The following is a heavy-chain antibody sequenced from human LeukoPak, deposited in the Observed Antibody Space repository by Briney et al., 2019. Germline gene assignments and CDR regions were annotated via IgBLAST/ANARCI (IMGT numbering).Heavy chain of an antibody. J-gene: IGHJ4*02. Sequence: PGGSLRLSCAAPGFTFSSYAMHWVRQAPGKGLEWVAVISYDGSNKYYADSVKGRFTISRDNSKNTLYLQMNSLRAEDTAVYYCARDLQYDYVWGPYDYWGQGTLVTVSS. CDR2: ISYDGSNK. CDR1: GFTFSSYA. CDR3: ARDLQYDYVWGPYDY. D-gene: IGHD3-16*01. V-gene: IGHV3-30-3*01.